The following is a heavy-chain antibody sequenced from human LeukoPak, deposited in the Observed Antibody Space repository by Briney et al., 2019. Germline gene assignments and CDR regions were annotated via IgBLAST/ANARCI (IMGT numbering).Heavy chain of an antibody. CDR1: GGSISSSSYY. Sequence: LSETLSLTCTVSGGSISSSSYYWGWIRQPPGKGLEWIGSIYYSGSTYYNPSLKSRVTISVDTSKNQFSLKLSSVTAADTAVYYCARASDIVVVPAAAKDAFDIWGQGTLVTVSS. V-gene: IGHV4-39*01. D-gene: IGHD2-2*01. J-gene: IGHJ3*02. CDR3: ARASDIVVVPAAAKDAFDI. CDR2: IYYSGST.